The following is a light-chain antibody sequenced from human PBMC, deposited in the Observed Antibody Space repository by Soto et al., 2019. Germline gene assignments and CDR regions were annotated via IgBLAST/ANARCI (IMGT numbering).Light chain of an antibody. V-gene: IGKV1-17*01. CDR1: QGIRND. CDR3: LQHNTYPYT. J-gene: IGKJ2*01. Sequence: DIQMTQSPSSLSASVGDRVTITCRASQGIRNDFGWYQQEPGKAPKRLIYAASSLQSGVPSRFSGSGSGTEFTLTISSLQPEDFATYYCLQHNTYPYTFGQGTKLEIK. CDR2: AAS.